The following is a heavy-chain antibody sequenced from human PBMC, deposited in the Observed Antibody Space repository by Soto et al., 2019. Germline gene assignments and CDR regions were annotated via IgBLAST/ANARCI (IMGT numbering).Heavy chain of an antibody. CDR2: IYYSGST. Sequence: SETLSLTCTVSGGSISSYYWSWIRQPPGKGLEWIGYIYYSGSTNYNPPLKSRVTISVDTSKNQFSLKLSSVTAADTAVYYCARGMSGAIVWFDPWGQGTLVTVSS. V-gene: IGHV4-59*01. D-gene: IGHD5-18*01. CDR1: GGSISSYY. J-gene: IGHJ5*02. CDR3: ARGMSGAIVWFDP.